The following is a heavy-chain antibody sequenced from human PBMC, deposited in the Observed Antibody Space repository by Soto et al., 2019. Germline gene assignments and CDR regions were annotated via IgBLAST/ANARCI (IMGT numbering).Heavy chain of an antibody. V-gene: IGHV3-23*01. J-gene: IGHJ4*02. CDR2: ISGSGGST. D-gene: IGHD3-3*01. CDR3: AKTFWSGYPPMNFAH. Sequence: GGSLRLSCAASGFTFSSYAMSWVRQAPGKGLEWVSAISGSGGSTYYADSVKGRFTISRDNSKNTLYLQMNSLRAEDTAVYYCAKTFWSGYPPMNFAHWGQGTLATAAS. CDR1: GFTFSSYA.